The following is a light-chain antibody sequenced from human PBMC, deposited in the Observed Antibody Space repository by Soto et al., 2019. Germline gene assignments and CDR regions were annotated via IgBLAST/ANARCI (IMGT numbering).Light chain of an antibody. CDR3: EQFDCSVT. Sequence: EIVLTQSPGSLSLSPGERATLSCRASQSVSSTFFAWYQQRPGQAPRLLMYGASSRATGIPEMFSGSGSGTDFTLTNSRLEPEDFAVYYCEQFDCSVTFGQGTKVEVK. J-gene: IGKJ1*01. CDR1: QSVSSTF. CDR2: GAS. V-gene: IGKV3-20*01.